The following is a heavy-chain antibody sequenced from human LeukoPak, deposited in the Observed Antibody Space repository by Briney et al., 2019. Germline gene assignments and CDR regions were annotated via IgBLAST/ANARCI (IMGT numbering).Heavy chain of an antibody. V-gene: IGHV1-46*01. J-gene: IGHJ6*03. D-gene: IGHD2-15*01. CDR1: EYTFTSYY. Sequence: ASVKVSCKASEYTFTSYYMHWVRQAPGQGLEWMGIIYPSGGSTRYAQKFQGRVTMTRDTSINTVYMEVKRLTYDDTAIYYCARDPGAITPYMDVWGKGTTVTISS. CDR2: IYPSGGST. CDR3: ARDPGAITPYMDV.